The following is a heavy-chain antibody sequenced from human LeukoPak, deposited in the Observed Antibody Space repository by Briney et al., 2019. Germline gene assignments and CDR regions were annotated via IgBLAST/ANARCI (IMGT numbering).Heavy chain of an antibody. CDR2: IYYSGST. J-gene: IGHJ5*02. Sequence: SETLSLTCTVSGYSISSGYYWGWIRQPPGKGLEWIGYIYYSGSTYYNPSLKSRVTISVDTSKNQFSLKLSSVTAADTAVYDCARGANKYSDMGVDGLDWFDPWGQGTLVTVSS. CDR3: ARGANKYSDMGVDGLDWFDP. V-gene: IGHV4-38-2*02. D-gene: IGHD1-26*01. CDR1: GYSISSGYY.